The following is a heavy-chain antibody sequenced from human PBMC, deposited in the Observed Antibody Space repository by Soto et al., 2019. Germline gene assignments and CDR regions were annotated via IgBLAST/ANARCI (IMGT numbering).Heavy chain of an antibody. D-gene: IGHD4-17*01. CDR1: GYTFIDNG. J-gene: IGHJ4*02. CDR2: ISTKYGST. V-gene: IGHV1-18*01. Sequence: QVQLVQSGGEVKKPGASVKVSCKSSGYTFIDNGIAWVREAPGQGLEWMGRISTKYGSTKYDQKYQGRVTKTTDTSTSTAYVEPRILRPDDKAVYYGARVDTVRQRYYFDFWGQGNLVTVSS. CDR3: ARVDTVRQRYYFDF.